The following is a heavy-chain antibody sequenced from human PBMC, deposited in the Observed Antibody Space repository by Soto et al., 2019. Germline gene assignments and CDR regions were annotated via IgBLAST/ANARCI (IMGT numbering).Heavy chain of an antibody. CDR1: GGSISSGDYY. CDR2: IYYSGST. J-gene: IGHJ4*02. D-gene: IGHD2-15*01. CDR3: ARGNCSSGSCYFAY. V-gene: IGHV4-30-4*01. Sequence: TVSGGSISSGDYYWSWIRQPPGKGLEWIGYIYYSGSTYYNPSPKRRVTISVDTSKNQFSLKLSSVTAAVTAVYYCARGNCSSGSCYFAYWGQGTLVTGS.